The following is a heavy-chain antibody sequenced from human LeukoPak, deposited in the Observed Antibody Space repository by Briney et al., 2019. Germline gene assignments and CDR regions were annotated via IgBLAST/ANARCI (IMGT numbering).Heavy chain of an antibody. CDR2: ISSGGHI. CDR3: ARDQDGGKYYYESSGYSH. D-gene: IGHD3-22*01. CDR1: GFTFSSYG. V-gene: IGHV3-21*01. J-gene: IGHJ4*02. Sequence: PGGSLRLACAASGFTFSSYGLNWVRQAPGKVREWVSTISSGGHIYYEDSVKVRFTISRDNAKNSLYLQMNSLRAEDTAVYYCARDQDGGKYYYESSGYSHWGQGILVTVSS.